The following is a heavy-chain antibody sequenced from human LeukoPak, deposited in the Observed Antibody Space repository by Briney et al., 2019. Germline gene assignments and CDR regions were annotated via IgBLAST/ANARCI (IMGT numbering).Heavy chain of an antibody. D-gene: IGHD4-17*01. CDR3: AKEKGDYDAFDI. J-gene: IGHJ3*02. Sequence: GGSLRLSCAASGFTFSNYAMSWVRQAPGKGLEWVAVYGRTYLYADSVKGRFTISRDNSKNTLYLQMNSLRGEDTALYYCAKEKGDYDAFDIWGQGTMVTVSS. CDR2: YGRTY. CDR1: GFTFSNYA. V-gene: IGHV3-30*18.